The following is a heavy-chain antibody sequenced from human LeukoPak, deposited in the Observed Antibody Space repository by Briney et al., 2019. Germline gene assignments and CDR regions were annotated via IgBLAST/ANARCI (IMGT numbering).Heavy chain of an antibody. CDR3: ARVVVPAAIIDY. J-gene: IGHJ4*02. Sequence: ASVKVSCKASGGTFTSYTISWVRQAPGQGLEWMGWINPNSGGTNYAQKFQGRVTMTRDTSISTAYMELSRLRSDDTAVYYCARVVVPAAIIDYWGQGTLVTVSS. CDR1: GGTFTSYT. D-gene: IGHD2-2*01. CDR2: INPNSGGT. V-gene: IGHV1-2*02.